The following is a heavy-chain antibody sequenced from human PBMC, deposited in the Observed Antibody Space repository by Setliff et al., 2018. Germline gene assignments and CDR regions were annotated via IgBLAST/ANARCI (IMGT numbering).Heavy chain of an antibody. CDR3: AKDRYSGPKYYFDY. Sequence: PSETLSLTCAVYGGSFSTYYWIWIRQPPGKGLEWIGEINHSGSTNYNPSLKGRFTISRDNAKNSLYLQMNSLRAEDTALYYCAKDRYSGPKYYFDYWGQGTLVTVSS. D-gene: IGHD2-15*01. CDR1: GGSFSTYY. CDR2: INHSGST. J-gene: IGHJ4*02. V-gene: IGHV4-34*10.